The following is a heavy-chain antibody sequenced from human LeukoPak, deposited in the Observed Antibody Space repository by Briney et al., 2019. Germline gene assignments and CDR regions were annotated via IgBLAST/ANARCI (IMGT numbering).Heavy chain of an antibody. Sequence: GGSLRLSCAASGFTFSSYAIHWVRQAPGKGLEYVSAVSSDGGGTYYADSVKGRFTISRDNSKNTLYLQMGSLRTDDMAVYYCARGKGIYCGGDCSALDYWGQGTLVTASS. J-gene: IGHJ4*02. V-gene: IGHV3-64*02. CDR2: VSSDGGGT. CDR3: ARGKGIYCGGDCSALDY. D-gene: IGHD2-21*02. CDR1: GFTFSSYA.